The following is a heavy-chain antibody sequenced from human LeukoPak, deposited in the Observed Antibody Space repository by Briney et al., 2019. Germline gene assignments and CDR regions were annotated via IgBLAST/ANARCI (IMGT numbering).Heavy chain of an antibody. CDR3: ARELRDGYNFRRYYFDD. V-gene: IGHV3-7*01. J-gene: IGHJ4*02. D-gene: IGHD5-24*01. CDR2: IKQDGSEK. Sequence: GGSLRLSCAASGFTFSSYWMSWVRQAPGKGLEWVANIKQDGSEKYYVDSVKGRFTISRDNAKNSLYLQMNSLRAEDTAVYYCARELRDGYNFRRYYFDDWGQGNLVTVSS. CDR1: GFTFSSYW.